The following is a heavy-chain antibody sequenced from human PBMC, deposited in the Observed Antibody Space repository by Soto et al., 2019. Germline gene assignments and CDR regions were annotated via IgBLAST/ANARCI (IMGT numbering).Heavy chain of an antibody. CDR3: ARDYTGRGYFDH. Sequence: GASVKVSCKASGYTFINYGISWVRQAPGQGLEWLGWINTCSDRTNYAQEFQGRVSMTTEKSTSTVYVELRSLRSGDTALYYCARDYTGRGYFDHWGQGTLVTVSS. CDR1: GYTFINYG. CDR2: INTCSDRT. V-gene: IGHV1-18*04. D-gene: IGHD2-8*02. J-gene: IGHJ4*02.